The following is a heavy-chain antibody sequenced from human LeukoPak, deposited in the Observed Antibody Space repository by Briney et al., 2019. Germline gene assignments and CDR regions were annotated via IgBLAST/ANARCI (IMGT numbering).Heavy chain of an antibody. D-gene: IGHD6-19*01. J-gene: IGHJ5*02. Sequence: GGSLRLSCAASGFTFGGFWMSWVRQAPGKGLEWVANIKQDGSQQFYVDSVRGRFTISRDNAKNSLFLQINTLRAEDSAIYYCARFRTSDWYVGDLWGQGTLVTVSS. V-gene: IGHV3-7*01. CDR2: IKQDGSQQ. CDR1: GFTFGGFW. CDR3: ARFRTSDWYVGDL.